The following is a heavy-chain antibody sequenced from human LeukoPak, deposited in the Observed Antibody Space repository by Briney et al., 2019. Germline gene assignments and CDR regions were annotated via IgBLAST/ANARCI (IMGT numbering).Heavy chain of an antibody. Sequence: ASVKVSCKASGYTFTGYYMHWVRQAPGQGLEWMGWINPNSGGTNYAHKFQGRVTMTRDTSISTAYMELSRLRSDDTAVYYCAREGYSSGLDYWGQGTLVTVSS. CDR3: AREGYSSGLDY. CDR2: INPNSGGT. CDR1: GYTFTGYY. J-gene: IGHJ4*02. D-gene: IGHD6-19*01. V-gene: IGHV1-2*07.